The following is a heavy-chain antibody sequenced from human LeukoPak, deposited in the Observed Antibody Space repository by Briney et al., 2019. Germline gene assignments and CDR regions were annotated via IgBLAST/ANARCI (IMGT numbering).Heavy chain of an antibody. J-gene: IGHJ4*02. D-gene: IGHD2-21*02. CDR2: MYYSGST. CDR1: GWPTSSYY. Sequence: SETLSLTCSVSGWPTSSYYLSWLRQPPGKGLEWLGHMYYSGSTNYNPSLKSRVTMSVDTSKNQFSLKLTAVTAADTTVFYCARVAEELLFSLDYWGQGTLVTVSS. CDR3: ARVAEELLFSLDY. V-gene: IGHV4-59*08.